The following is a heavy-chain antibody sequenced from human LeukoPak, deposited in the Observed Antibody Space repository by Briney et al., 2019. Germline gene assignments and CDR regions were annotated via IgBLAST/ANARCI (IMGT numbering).Heavy chain of an antibody. J-gene: IGHJ4*02. CDR3: ASTHTSSSWSAIGY. D-gene: IGHD6-13*01. V-gene: IGHV1-2*02. Sequence: ASVKVSCKASGYTFTGYYMHWVRQAPGQGLEWMGWINPNSGGTNYAQKFQGRVTMTGDTSISTAYMELSRLRSDDTAVYYCASTHTSSSWSAIGYWGQGTLVTVSS. CDR1: GYTFTGYY. CDR2: INPNSGGT.